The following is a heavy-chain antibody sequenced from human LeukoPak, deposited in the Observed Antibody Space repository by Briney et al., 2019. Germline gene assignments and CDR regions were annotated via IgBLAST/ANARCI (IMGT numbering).Heavy chain of an antibody. CDR2: ISSSGSTI. CDR3: ARDGRYCSSTSCYEVYFDY. Sequence: GGSLRLSCAASGFAFSSYEMNWVGQAPGTGLEWVSYISSSGSTIYYADSVKGRFTISRDNAKNSLYLQMNSLRAEDTAVYYCARDGRYCSSTSCYEVYFDYWGQGTLVTVSS. CDR1: GFAFSSYE. V-gene: IGHV3-48*03. D-gene: IGHD2-2*01. J-gene: IGHJ4*02.